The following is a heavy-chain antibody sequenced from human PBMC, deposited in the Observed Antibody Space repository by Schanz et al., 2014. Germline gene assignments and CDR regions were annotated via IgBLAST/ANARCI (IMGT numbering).Heavy chain of an antibody. CDR1: GFAFSDYG. CDR3: AKEGGHIDKFDY. V-gene: IGHV3-30*18. J-gene: IGHJ4*02. D-gene: IGHD2-21*01. Sequence: VQLVESGGGLVKPGGSLRLSCAASGFAFSDYGMHWVRQAPGKGLEWVAFISYDGNEKHYPDSVKGRFTISRDNSRNTLYLQMNSLRAEDTAVYYCAKEGGHIDKFDYWGQGTLVTVSS. CDR2: ISYDGNEK.